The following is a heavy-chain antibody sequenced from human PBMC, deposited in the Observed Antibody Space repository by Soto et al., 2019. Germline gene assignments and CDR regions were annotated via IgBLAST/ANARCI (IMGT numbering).Heavy chain of an antibody. Sequence: EVQLVESGGGLVQPGGSLRLSCAASGFTCSSYWMSWVRQAPGKGLEWVANIKQDGSEKYYVDSVKGRFTISRDNAKNSLYLQLNSLRAEDTAVYYCARDGSGYDYYYYYGMDVWGQGTTVTVSS. CDR3: ARDGSGYDYYYYYGMDV. CDR2: IKQDGSEK. V-gene: IGHV3-7*03. D-gene: IGHD5-12*01. CDR1: GFTCSSYW. J-gene: IGHJ6*02.